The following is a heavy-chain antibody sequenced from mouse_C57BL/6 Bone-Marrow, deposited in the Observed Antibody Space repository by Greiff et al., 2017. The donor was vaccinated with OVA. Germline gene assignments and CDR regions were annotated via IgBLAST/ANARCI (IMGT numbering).Heavy chain of an antibody. Sequence: EVQRVESGGGLVQPKGSLKLSCAASGFSFNTYAMNWVRQAPGKGLEWVARIRSKSNNYATYYADSVKDRFTISRDDSESMLYLQMNNLKTEDTAMYYCVRLDYGSFPMDYWGQGTSVTVSS. CDR1: GFSFNTYA. D-gene: IGHD1-1*01. CDR2: IRSKSNNYAT. J-gene: IGHJ4*01. CDR3: VRLDYGSFPMDY. V-gene: IGHV10-1*01.